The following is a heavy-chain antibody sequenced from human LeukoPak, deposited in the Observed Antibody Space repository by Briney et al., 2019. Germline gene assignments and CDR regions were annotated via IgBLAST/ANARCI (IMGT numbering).Heavy chain of an antibody. J-gene: IGHJ5*02. CDR2: IWYDGSNK. CDR1: GFTFSSYG. CDR3: AKDSFGSLSWFDP. V-gene: IGHV3-33*06. D-gene: IGHD1-26*01. Sequence: GGSLRLSCAASGFTFSSYGIHWVRQAPGKGLEWVAVIWYDGSNKYYADSVKGRFTISRDNSKNTLYLQMNSLRAEDTAVYYCAKDSFGSLSWFDPWGQGTLVTVSS.